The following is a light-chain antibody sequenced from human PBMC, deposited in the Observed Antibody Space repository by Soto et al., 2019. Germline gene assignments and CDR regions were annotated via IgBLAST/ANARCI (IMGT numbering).Light chain of an antibody. CDR3: QQRANWPRAT. J-gene: IGKJ2*01. CDR2: DVS. V-gene: IGKV3-11*01. Sequence: EIVLTQSPATLSLSPGDRATLSCRASQGGNGFLAWYQQKPGQAPSILIYDVSSRAPGIPARFSGSGSGTDXXLXIXXLXXXXFAVYYCQQRANWPRATFGQGTKLEIK. CDR1: QGGNGF.